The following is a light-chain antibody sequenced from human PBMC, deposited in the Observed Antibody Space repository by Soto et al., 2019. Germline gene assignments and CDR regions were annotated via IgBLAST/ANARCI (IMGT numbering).Light chain of an antibody. Sequence: DIQMTQSPSTLSGSVGARVTITCRASQTISSWLAWYQQKPGKAPKLLIYKASTLKSGVPSSFSGSGSGTEFTLAISGLQPADFATYSCECYNSYSEASAEGTVVDLK. V-gene: IGKV1-5*03. CDR1: QTISSW. J-gene: IGKJ4*02. CDR2: KAS. CDR3: ECYNSYSEA.